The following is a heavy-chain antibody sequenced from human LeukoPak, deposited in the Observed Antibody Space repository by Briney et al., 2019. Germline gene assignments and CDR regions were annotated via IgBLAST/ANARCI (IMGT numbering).Heavy chain of an antibody. J-gene: IGHJ4*02. CDR1: GGSISSYY. D-gene: IGHD5-12*01. Sequence: SETLSLTCTASGGSISSYYWSWIRQPPGKGLEWIGYIYYSGSTNYNPSLKSRVTISVDTSKNQFFLKISSVTAADTAVYYWASQDSGYGSFDYWGQGTLVTVSS. V-gene: IGHV4-59*08. CDR2: IYYSGST. CDR3: ASQDSGYGSFDY.